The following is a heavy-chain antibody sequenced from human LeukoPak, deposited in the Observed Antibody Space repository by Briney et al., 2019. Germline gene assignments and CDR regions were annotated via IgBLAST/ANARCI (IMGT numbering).Heavy chain of an antibody. CDR1: GGSISSSSYY. Sequence: SETLSLTCTVSGGSISSSSYYWGWIRQPPGKGLEWIGSIYYSGSTYYNPSLKSRVTISVDTSENQFSLKLSSVTAADTAVYYCARVSRATVTTGDIWGQGTMVTVSS. CDR2: IYYSGST. D-gene: IGHD4-17*01. J-gene: IGHJ3*02. CDR3: ARVSRATVTTGDI. V-gene: IGHV4-39*01.